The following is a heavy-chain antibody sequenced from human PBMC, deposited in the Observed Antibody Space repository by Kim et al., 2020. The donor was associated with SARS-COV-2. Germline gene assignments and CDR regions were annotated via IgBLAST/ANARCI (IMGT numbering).Heavy chain of an antibody. J-gene: IGHJ5*01. CDR1: GYTFTSYY. CDR2: INPNTGNT. Sequence: ASVKVSCKASGYTFTSYYMHWVRQAPGQGLEWMGLINPNTGNTNYAQKLQGRVTMTTDTSTSTAYMELRSLRSEDTAVYYCASDNDTISGTGHREFDS. V-gene: IGHV1-18*04. D-gene: IGHD3-3*01. CDR3: ASDNDTISGTGHREFDS.